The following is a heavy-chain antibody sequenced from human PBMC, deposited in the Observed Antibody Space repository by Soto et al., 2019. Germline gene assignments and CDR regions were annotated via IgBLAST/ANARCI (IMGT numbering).Heavy chain of an antibody. V-gene: IGHV3-33*08. CDR3: PGAFSPGVAGRLFDF. Sequence: PGGSLRLSCVASGFTFSSYGMHWVRQAPGKGLEWLAVIWYDGSIKYYADSVKGRFTISRDDSKNTLYLQMDSLRVEDSAIYYCPGAFSPGVAGRLFDFWGLGTPVTVSS. CDR2: IWYDGSIK. J-gene: IGHJ4*02. D-gene: IGHD6-19*01. CDR1: GFTFSSYG.